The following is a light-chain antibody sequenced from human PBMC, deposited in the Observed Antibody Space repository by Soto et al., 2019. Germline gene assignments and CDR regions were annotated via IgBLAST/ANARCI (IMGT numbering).Light chain of an antibody. Sequence: EIVLTQSPATLSLSPGERATLSCRASQSVSSYLAWYQQKPGQAPRLLIYDASNRAIGIPARFSGSGSGTDFTLTTSSLEPEDFAVYYCQQRSNWPPRITFGPGTKVDIK. CDR2: DAS. CDR3: QQRSNWPPRIT. V-gene: IGKV3-11*01. CDR1: QSVSSY. J-gene: IGKJ3*01.